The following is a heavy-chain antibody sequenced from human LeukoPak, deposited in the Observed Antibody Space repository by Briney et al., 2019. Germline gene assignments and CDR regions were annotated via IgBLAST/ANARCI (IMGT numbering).Heavy chain of an antibody. D-gene: IGHD3-10*01. V-gene: IGHV3-30*18. J-gene: IGHJ4*02. CDR1: GFTVSSNY. CDR2: ISYDGSNK. CDR3: AKDSPDLLWFGELSGYFDY. Sequence: GGSLRLSCAASGFTVSSNYMSWVRQAPGKGLEWVAVISYDGSNKYYADSVKGRFTISRDNSKNTLYLQMNSLRAEDTAVYYCAKDSPDLLWFGELSGYFDYWGQGTLVTVSS.